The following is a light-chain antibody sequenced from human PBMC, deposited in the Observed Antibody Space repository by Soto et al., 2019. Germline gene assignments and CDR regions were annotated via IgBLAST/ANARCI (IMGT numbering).Light chain of an antibody. J-gene: IGKJ3*01. CDR2: GLS. Sequence: EIVMTQSPATLSASPGERATLSCRANQSVSYNLAWYQQKPGQAPRLLLYGLSTRATGIPARFSGSGSGTEFTLTISSMQSEDFAIYYCQQYNDWPRTFGPGTKVDFK. V-gene: IGKV3D-15*01. CDR3: QQYNDWPRT. CDR1: QSVSYN.